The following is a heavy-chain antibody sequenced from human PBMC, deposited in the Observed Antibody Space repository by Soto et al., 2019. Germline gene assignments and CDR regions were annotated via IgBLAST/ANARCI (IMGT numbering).Heavy chain of an antibody. J-gene: IGHJ6*03. CDR1: VFTFSNYE. Sequence: EAQLVESGGGLVQPGGSLRLSCAASVFTFSNYEMHWVRQAPGKGLEYVSGISNNGAHTDYAKSVKGRLTISRDNSENTLYLQMGSLRAEDMALYYCARRGYGSRWPNVYMDVWGKGTTVTVSS. D-gene: IGHD6-13*01. CDR3: ARRGYGSRWPNVYMDV. CDR2: ISNNGAHT. V-gene: IGHV3-64*01.